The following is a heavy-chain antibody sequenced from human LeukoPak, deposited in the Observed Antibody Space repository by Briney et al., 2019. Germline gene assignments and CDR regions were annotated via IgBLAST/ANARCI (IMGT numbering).Heavy chain of an antibody. CDR1: GDSISTSSYY. CDR2: IYYSGST. V-gene: IGHV4-61*05. J-gene: IGHJ4*02. D-gene: IGHD3-10*01. Sequence: SETLSLTCSVSGDSISTSSYYWGWIRQPPGKGLEWIGYIYYSGSTNYNPSLKSRVTISVDTSKNQFSLKLSSVTAADTAVYYCARQTGSGLFSLPGGQGTLVTVSS. CDR3: ARQTGSGLFSLP.